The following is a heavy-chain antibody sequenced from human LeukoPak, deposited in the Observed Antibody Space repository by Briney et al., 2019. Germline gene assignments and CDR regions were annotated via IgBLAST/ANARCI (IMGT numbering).Heavy chain of an antibody. D-gene: IGHD1-14*01. J-gene: IGHJ4*02. V-gene: IGHV1-46*01. CDR2: INPSGGST. CDR3: ARVVNRKINYFDY. CDR1: GYTFTSYA. Sequence: GASVKVSCKASGYTFTSYAMNWVRQAPGQGLEWMGIINPSGGSTSYAQKFQGRVTMTRDMSTSTVYMELSSLRSEDTAVYSCARVVNRKINYFDYWGQGTLVTVSS.